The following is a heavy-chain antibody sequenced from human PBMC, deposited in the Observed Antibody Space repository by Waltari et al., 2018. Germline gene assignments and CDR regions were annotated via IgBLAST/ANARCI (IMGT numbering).Heavy chain of an antibody. J-gene: IGHJ4*02. CDR3: ARDPGPIVGAPDY. Sequence: QVQLVQSGTEVKKPGASVQVSCLASGYSFTDYHLHWVRQTPGQGLEWLGWIKPKNGDTGYAQNFLGRVTMTSDTSINTVYMALRGLRSDDTAVFYCARDPGPIVGAPDYWGQGTLVTVSS. V-gene: IGHV1-2*02. D-gene: IGHD1-26*01. CDR1: GYSFTDYH. CDR2: IKPKNGDT.